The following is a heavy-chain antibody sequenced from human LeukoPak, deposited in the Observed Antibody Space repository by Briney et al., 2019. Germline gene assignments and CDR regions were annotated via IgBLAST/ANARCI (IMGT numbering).Heavy chain of an antibody. CDR1: GFTFSSFA. Sequence: GGSLRVSCAASGFTFSSFAMNWVRQAPGKGLEWVSAISGSDGSTYYADSVKGRFTISRDNSKNTLYLQMNSLRAEDTAVYYCAKDLTVFNSDYWGQGTLVTVSS. CDR3: AKDLTVFNSDY. D-gene: IGHD4-17*01. V-gene: IGHV3-23*01. CDR2: ISGSDGST. J-gene: IGHJ4*02.